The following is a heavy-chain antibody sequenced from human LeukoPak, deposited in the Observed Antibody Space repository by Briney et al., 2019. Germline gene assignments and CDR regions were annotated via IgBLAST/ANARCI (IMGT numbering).Heavy chain of an antibody. CDR1: GFTFSSYE. D-gene: IGHD2-15*01. CDR2: IGTSHPAM. Sequence: GGSLRLSCAASGFTFSSYEMNWVRQAPGKGLEWISYIGTSHPAMDYADSVKGRFTISRDDAKNSLFLQMNNLRADDTAVYYCARGWVGYDSWGQGTLVVVSS. V-gene: IGHV3-48*03. J-gene: IGHJ5*01. CDR3: ARGWVGYDS.